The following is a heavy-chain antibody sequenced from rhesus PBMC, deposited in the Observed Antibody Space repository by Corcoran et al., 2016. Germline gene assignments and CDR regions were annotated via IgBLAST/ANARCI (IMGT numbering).Heavy chain of an antibody. CDR1: GGSISSSY. Sequence: QLQLQESGPGLVKPSETLSVTCAVSGGSISSSYWSWIRQAPGKGLEWIGYIYGSGSSTNHNPSLKSRVTLSVDTSKNQLSLKLSSVTAADTAVYYCARESYPRVAASPYYFDYWGQGVLVTVSS. CDR3: ARESYPRVAASPYYFDY. V-gene: IGHV4-169*02. CDR2: IYGSGSST. D-gene: IGHD4-29*01. J-gene: IGHJ4*01.